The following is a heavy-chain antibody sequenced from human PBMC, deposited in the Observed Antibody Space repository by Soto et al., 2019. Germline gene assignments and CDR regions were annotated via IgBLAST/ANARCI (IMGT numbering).Heavy chain of an antibody. CDR2: IYSGGST. CDR3: ATRPLLPGAP. V-gene: IGHV3-53*01. CDR1: GFTFSSND. D-gene: IGHD3-22*01. Sequence: EVQLVESGGGLIQPGGSLRLSCAASGFTFSSNDMNWVRQAPGKGLEGVSLIYSGGSTYYADSVKGRFTTSRDNSKNTLYLQITSLRAVDTAVYYCATRPLLPGAPWGQGTMVTVSS. J-gene: IGHJ3*01.